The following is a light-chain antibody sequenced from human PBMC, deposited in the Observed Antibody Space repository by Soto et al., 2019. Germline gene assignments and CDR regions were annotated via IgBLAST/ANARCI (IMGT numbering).Light chain of an antibody. V-gene: IGLV2-23*01. CDR1: SSDVGGYNY. Sequence: QSALTQPASVSGSPGQSITISCTGTSSDVGGYNYVSWYQQHPGKAPKLMIYEGNKRPSGVSNRFSGSKSGNTASLTISGLQAEDEADYYCCSYAGRSTYVFGTGTKLTVL. CDR2: EGN. CDR3: CSYAGRSTYV. J-gene: IGLJ1*01.